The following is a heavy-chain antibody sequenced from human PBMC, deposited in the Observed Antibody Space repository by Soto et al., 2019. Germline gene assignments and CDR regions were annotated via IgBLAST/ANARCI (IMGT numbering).Heavy chain of an antibody. D-gene: IGHD3-10*01. CDR1: GYTFTSYA. Sequence: QVQLVQSGAEVKKPGASVKVSCKASGYTFTSYAMHWVRQAPGQRLEWMGWINAGNGNTKYSQKFQGRVTITRDTSASTAYMELSSLRSEDTAVYYCARDMSITMVRGVNHANDYWGQGTLVTVSS. CDR2: INAGNGNT. CDR3: ARDMSITMVRGVNHANDY. J-gene: IGHJ4*02. V-gene: IGHV1-3*01.